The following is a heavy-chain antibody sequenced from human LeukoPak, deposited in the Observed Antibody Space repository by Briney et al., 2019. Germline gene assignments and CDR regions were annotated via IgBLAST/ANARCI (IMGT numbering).Heavy chain of an antibody. J-gene: IGHJ6*02. Sequence: PSETLSLTCTVSGGSVSSGGYYWSWIRQHPGKGLEWIGYIYYSGSTYYNPSLKSRVTISVDTSKNQFSLKLSSVTAADTAVYYCARTGDRYYYDYGMDVWGQGTTVTVSS. V-gene: IGHV4-31*03. CDR2: IYYSGST. CDR3: ARTGDRYYYDYGMDV. CDR1: GGSVSSGGYY. D-gene: IGHD1-14*01.